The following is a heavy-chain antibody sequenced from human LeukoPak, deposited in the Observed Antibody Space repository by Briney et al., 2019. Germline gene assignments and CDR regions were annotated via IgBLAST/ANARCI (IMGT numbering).Heavy chain of an antibody. CDR1: GGSISSYY. CDR3: ARQSRGIAVAGLDY. CDR2: IYYNGST. V-gene: IGHV4-59*08. J-gene: IGHJ4*02. D-gene: IGHD6-19*01. Sequence: SETLSLTCIVSGGSISSYYWTWIRQPPGKGLEWIGYIYYNGSTNYNPSLKSRVTISVDTPKNQSSLKLNSVTAADTAVYYCARQSRGIAVAGLDYWGQGILVTVSS.